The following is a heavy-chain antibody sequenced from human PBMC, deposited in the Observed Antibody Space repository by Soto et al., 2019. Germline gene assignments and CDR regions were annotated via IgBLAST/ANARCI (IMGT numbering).Heavy chain of an antibody. D-gene: IGHD1-7*01. CDR1: GFTFNNYV. V-gene: IGHV3-23*01. CDR3: ARVPFNSWNYLYFDC. CDR2: ISGGATNT. J-gene: IGHJ4*02. Sequence: EVQMLESGGGLVQPGGSLRLSCAASGFTFNNYVMSWVRQAPGKGLEWVSAISGGATNTYYADSVKGRFTISRDNSKNTLYVQMSSLRAEDMAVYYCARVPFNSWNYLYFDCWGQGTLVTVSS.